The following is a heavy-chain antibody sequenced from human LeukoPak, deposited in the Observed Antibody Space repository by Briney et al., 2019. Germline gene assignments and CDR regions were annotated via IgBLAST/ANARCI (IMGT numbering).Heavy chain of an antibody. Sequence: ASVKVSCKASGYTLTSYGISWVRQAPRQGLEWMGWISAYNGNTNYAQKLQGRVTMTTDTSTSTAYMELRSLRSDDTAVYYCARAVYCSGGSCYSNLRNFDYWGQGTLVTVSS. CDR3: ARAVYCSGGSCYSNLRNFDY. CDR2: ISAYNGNT. CDR1: GYTLTSYG. J-gene: IGHJ4*02. D-gene: IGHD2-15*01. V-gene: IGHV1-18*01.